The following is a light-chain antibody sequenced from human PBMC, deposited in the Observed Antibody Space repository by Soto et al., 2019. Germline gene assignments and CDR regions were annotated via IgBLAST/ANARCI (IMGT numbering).Light chain of an antibody. Sequence: DIQLTQSPSFLSASVGDRVTITCRASQGISSYLARYQQKPGKAPKLLIYAASTLQSGVPSRFSGSGSGTEFTLTICSLQPEDFATYYCQHLDSYSTCGQGTRLEIK. CDR2: AAS. V-gene: IGKV1-9*01. J-gene: IGKJ5*01. CDR3: QHLDSYST. CDR1: QGISSY.